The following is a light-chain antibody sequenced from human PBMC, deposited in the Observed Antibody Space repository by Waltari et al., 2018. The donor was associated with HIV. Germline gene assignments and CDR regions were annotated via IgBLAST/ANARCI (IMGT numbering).Light chain of an antibody. CDR1: STDVGSYNL. V-gene: IGLV2-23*02. CDR3: CSHAGSSIYFV. Sequence: QSALTQPASASGSPGQSITIPCTGPSTDVGSYNLVSRYQQHPGKAPKVMIYEVNKRPSGVSNRFSGSKSGNTASLTISGLQAEDEAEYYCCSHAGSSIYFVFGTGTKVTVL. J-gene: IGLJ1*01. CDR2: EVN.